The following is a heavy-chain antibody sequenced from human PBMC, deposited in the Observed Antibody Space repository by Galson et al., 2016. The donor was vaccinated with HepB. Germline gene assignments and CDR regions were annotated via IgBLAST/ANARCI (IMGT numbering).Heavy chain of an antibody. Sequence: ETLSLTCSVSGGYITSSYWSWIRQPPGKGLQWIGYIYYNGNTNYNPSLKSRVTISVDTSKTQFSLRLSSVTAADTAVYYCATEVVGYVATWGQGTLVTVAS. CDR3: ATEVVGYVAT. J-gene: IGHJ5*02. V-gene: IGHV4-59*01. CDR1: GGYITSSY. CDR2: IYYNGNT. D-gene: IGHD2-15*01.